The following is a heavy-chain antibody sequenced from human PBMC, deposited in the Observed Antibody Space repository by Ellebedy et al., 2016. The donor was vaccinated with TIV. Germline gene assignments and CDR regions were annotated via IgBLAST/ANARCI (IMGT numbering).Heavy chain of an antibody. D-gene: IGHD5-12*01. J-gene: IGHJ4*02. Sequence: MPSETLSLTCSVSGGSIGRYFWTWIRQSPEKGLEWIGYVFSSGYTNYNPSLESRVTISIDPSKGQFSLRLTSVTAADTAVYYCASTPFSAGSGYHPHDYWGQGILVTVSS. CDR3: ASTPFSAGSGYHPHDY. V-gene: IGHV4-59*01. CDR2: VFSSGYT. CDR1: GGSIGRYF.